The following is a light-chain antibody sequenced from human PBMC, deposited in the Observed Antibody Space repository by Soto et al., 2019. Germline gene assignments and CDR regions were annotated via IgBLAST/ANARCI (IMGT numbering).Light chain of an antibody. Sequence: QAVVTQEPSLTVSPGGTVTLTCGSSTGAVTSGHYPYWFQQKPGQAPRTLIYDTNNKHSWTPARFSGSLLGGKAALTLSGAQPEAEADYYCLLSYSGARGVFGGGTKVTVL. V-gene: IGLV7-46*01. CDR3: LLSYSGARGV. CDR2: DTN. J-gene: IGLJ3*02. CDR1: TGAVTSGHY.